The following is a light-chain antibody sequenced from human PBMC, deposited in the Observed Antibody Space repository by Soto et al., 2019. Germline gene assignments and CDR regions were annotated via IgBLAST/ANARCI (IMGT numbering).Light chain of an antibody. CDR3: QQFDTSPPST. Sequence: EIVLTQSPGTLSLSPGERATLSCRASQSVSSSYLAWYQQKPGQAPRLLIYGASSRATGIPDRFSGSGSGTDFTLTISRLEPGDFAVYYCQQFDTSPPSTFGQGTRRRLN. J-gene: IGKJ5*01. CDR2: GAS. CDR1: QSVSSSY. V-gene: IGKV3-20*01.